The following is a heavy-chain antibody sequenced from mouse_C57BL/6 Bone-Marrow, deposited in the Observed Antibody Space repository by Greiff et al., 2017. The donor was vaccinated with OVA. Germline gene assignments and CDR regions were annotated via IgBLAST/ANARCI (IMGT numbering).Heavy chain of an antibody. CDR2: IYPRSGNT. CDR3: ARKITTGSGFAY. Sequence: VQLQQSGAELARPGASVKLSCKASGYTFTSYGISWVKQRTGQGLEWIGEIYPRSGNTYYNEKFKGKATLTVDTSSSTAYMELHSLTSEDSAVYFCARKITTGSGFAYWGQGTLVTVSA. J-gene: IGHJ3*01. V-gene: IGHV1-81*01. CDR1: GYTFTSYG. D-gene: IGHD1-1*01.